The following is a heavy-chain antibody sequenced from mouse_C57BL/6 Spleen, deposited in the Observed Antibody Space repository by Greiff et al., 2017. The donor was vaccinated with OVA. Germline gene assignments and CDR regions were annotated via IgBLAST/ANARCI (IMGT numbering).Heavy chain of an antibody. CDR1: GFSLTSYG. D-gene: IGHD2-12*01. Sequence: VHLVESGPGLVAPSPSLSITCTVSGFSLTSYGVDWVRQSPGKGLEWLGVIWGVGSTNYNSALKSRLSISKDNSKSQVFLKMNSLQTDDTAMYYCASCVNDRGFAYWGQGTLVTVSA. CDR2: IWGVGST. CDR3: ASCVNDRGFAY. J-gene: IGHJ3*01. V-gene: IGHV2-6*01.